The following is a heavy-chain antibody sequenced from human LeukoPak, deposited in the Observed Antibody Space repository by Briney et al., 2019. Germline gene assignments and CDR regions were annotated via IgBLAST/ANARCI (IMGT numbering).Heavy chain of an antibody. D-gene: IGHD6-13*01. CDR1: GFTFSSYA. CDR3: ARVPGSSWYYFDY. CDR2: ISYDGSNK. J-gene: IGHJ4*02. V-gene: IGHV3-30*04. Sequence: PGRSLRLSCAASGFTFSSYAMHWVRQAPGKGLEWVAVISYDGSNKYYADSVKGRFTISRDNSKNTLYLQVNSLRAEDTAVYYCARVPGSSWYYFDYWGQGTLVTVSS.